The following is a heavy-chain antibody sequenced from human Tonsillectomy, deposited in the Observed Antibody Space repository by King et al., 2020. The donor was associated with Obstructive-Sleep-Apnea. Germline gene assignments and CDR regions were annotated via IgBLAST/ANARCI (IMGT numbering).Heavy chain of an antibody. CDR1: GGSISSYY. V-gene: IGHV4-59*01. CDR2: IYYSGST. J-gene: IGHJ4*02. CDR3: ARTPIQHYYGSGSYGIFDY. D-gene: IGHD3-10*01. Sequence: VQLQESGPGLVKPSETLSLTCTVSGGSISSYYWSWILQPPGKGLEWIGYIYYSGSTNYNPSLKSRVTISVDTSKNQFSLKLSSVTAADTAVYYCARTPIQHYYGSGSYGIFDYWGQGTLVTVSS.